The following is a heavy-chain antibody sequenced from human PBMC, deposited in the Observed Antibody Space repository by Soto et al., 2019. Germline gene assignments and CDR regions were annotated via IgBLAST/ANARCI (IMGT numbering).Heavy chain of an antibody. CDR2: ISSSSQNI. Sequence: EVQLVESGGGLVQPGGSLRLSCAASEFTFSTYAMNWVRQAPGKGLEWVSYISSSSQNIRYADSVKGRFTISRDNAKNSLYLQMNSRRAEDTSVYYCARDQSRGQVFYYYMDVWGKATTVTVSS. CDR1: EFTFSTYA. V-gene: IGHV3-48*01. CDR3: ARDQSRGQVFYYYMDV. J-gene: IGHJ6*03. D-gene: IGHD3-10*01.